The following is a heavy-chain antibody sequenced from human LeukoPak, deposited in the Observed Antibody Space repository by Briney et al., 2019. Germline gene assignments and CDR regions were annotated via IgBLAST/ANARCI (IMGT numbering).Heavy chain of an antibody. V-gene: IGHV4-34*01. Sequence: PSETLSLTCAVYGGSFSGYYWSWVRQPPGKGLEWVGEINHSGSTNYKPSLKRRVTISVDTSKNQFSLKLSSVTAADTAVYYCASGLRYFVWPGYGMDVWGQGTTVTVSS. D-gene: IGHD3-9*01. CDR3: ASGLRYFVWPGYGMDV. J-gene: IGHJ6*02. CDR2: INHSGST. CDR1: GGSFSGYY.